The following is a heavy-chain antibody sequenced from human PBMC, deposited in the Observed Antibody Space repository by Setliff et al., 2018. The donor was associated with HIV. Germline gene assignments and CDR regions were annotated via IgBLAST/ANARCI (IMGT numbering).Heavy chain of an antibody. CDR1: GGSISSHY. D-gene: IGHD3-16*01. CDR2: IYYSGST. V-gene: IGHV4-59*06. CDR3: ARSYSGPGYAYFDY. J-gene: IGHJ4*02. Sequence: SETLSLTCTVSGGSISSHYWSWIRQSPGKGLEWIGYIYYSGSTYYNPSLKSRVTISIDTSKNQFSLKLRSVTAADTAVYYCARSYSGPGYAYFDYWGQGTLVTVSS.